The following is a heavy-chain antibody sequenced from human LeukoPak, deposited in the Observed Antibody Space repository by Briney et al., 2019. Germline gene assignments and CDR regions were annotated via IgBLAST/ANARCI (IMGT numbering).Heavy chain of an antibody. Sequence: GGSLRLSCAASRFTFNSYAMSWVRQAPGKGLEWVSVIGGSNGITFYVGSVKGRFTISRDNSKDTLYLQMNSLRAEDTAVYYCAKDRGLYGDYEALDAFDIWGQGTMVTVSS. CDR2: IGGSNGIT. J-gene: IGHJ3*02. CDR3: AKDRGLYGDYEALDAFDI. V-gene: IGHV3-23*01. D-gene: IGHD4-17*01. CDR1: RFTFNSYA.